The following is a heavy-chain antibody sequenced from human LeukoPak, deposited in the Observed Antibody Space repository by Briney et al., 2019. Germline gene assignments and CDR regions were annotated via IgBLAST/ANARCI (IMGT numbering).Heavy chain of an antibody. D-gene: IGHD2-2*02. CDR1: GYTFTGYY. Sequence: ASVKVSCKASGYTFTGYYMHWVRQAPGQGLEWMGWINPNSGGTNYAQKFQGRVTMTRDTSISTAYMELSRLRSDDTAVYYCARERTRGSCSSTSCYMSYGYWGQGTLVTVSS. CDR2: INPNSGGT. CDR3: ARERTRGSCSSTSCYMSYGY. J-gene: IGHJ4*02. V-gene: IGHV1-2*02.